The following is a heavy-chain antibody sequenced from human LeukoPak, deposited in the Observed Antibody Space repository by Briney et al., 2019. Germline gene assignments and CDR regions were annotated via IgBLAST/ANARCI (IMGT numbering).Heavy chain of an antibody. CDR1: GYSISSGYY. D-gene: IGHD3-22*01. CDR2: IYYSGST. V-gene: IGHV4-38-2*02. CDR3: ARDSYYYDSSGYYYY. Sequence: PSETLSLTCTVSGYSISSGYYWGWIRQPPGKGLEWIGSIYYSGSTYYNPSLKSRVTISVDTSKNQFSLKLSSVTAADTAVYYCARDSYYYDSSGYYYYWGQGTLVTVSS. J-gene: IGHJ4*02.